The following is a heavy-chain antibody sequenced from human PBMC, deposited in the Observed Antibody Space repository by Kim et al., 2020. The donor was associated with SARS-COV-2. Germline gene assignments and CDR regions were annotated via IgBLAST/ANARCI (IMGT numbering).Heavy chain of an antibody. D-gene: IGHD3-9*01. J-gene: IGHJ4*02. V-gene: IGHV4-34*01. Sequence: SETLSLTCAVYGGSFSGYYWSWIRQPPGKGLEWIGEINHSGSTNYNPSLKSRVTISVDTSKNQFSLKLSSVTAADTAVYYCARAYDILTGYYCDYWGQGTRVTVSS. CDR3: ARAYDILTGYYCDY. CDR2: INHSGST. CDR1: GGSFSGYY.